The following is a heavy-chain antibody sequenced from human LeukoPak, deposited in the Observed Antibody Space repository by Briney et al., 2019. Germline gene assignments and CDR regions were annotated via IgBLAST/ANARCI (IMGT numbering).Heavy chain of an antibody. CDR2: INHSGST. J-gene: IGHJ4*02. CDR3: ARVLPYYDFWSGSGGAYYFDY. Sequence: SETLSLTCAVYGGSFSGYYWSWIRQPPGKGLEWIGEINHSGSTNYNPSLKSRVTISVDTSKNQFSLKLSSVTAADTAVYYCARVLPYYDFWSGSGGAYYFDYWGRGTLVTVSS. V-gene: IGHV4-34*09. D-gene: IGHD3-3*01. CDR1: GGSFSGYY.